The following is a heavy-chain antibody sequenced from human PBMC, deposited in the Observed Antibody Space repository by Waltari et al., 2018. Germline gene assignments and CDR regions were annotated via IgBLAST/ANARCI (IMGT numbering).Heavy chain of an antibody. V-gene: IGHV4-39*07. J-gene: IGHJ5*02. CDR2: IYYSGST. CDR3: ASLRHIVFENWFDP. D-gene: IGHD2-21*01. CDR1: GGSISSSSYY. Sequence: QLQLQESGPGLVKPSETLSLTCTVSGGSISSSSYYWGWIRQPPGKGLEWIGSIYYSGSTYYNPSLKSRVTISVDTSKNQFSRKLSSVTAADTAVYYCASLRHIVFENWFDPWGQGTLVTVSS.